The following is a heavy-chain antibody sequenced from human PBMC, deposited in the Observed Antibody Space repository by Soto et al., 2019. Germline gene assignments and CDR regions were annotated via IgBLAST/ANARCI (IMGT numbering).Heavy chain of an antibody. CDR1: RYTFTSYY. Sequence: GASLQVSCQASRYTFTSYYMHWVRQAPGQGLEWMGIINPSGGSTSYAQKFQGRVTMTRDTSTSTVDMELSSLRSDDTAVYYCAREAREDEQLVWDVRDCFDPWGQGTLVTVSS. CDR3: AREAREDEQLVWDVRDCFDP. J-gene: IGHJ5*02. CDR2: INPSGGST. D-gene: IGHD6-6*01. V-gene: IGHV1-46*01.